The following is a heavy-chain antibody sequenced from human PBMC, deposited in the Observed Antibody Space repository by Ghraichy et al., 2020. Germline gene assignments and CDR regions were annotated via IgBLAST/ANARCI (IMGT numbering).Heavy chain of an antibody. J-gene: IGHJ6*02. Sequence: GGSLRLSCAASGFTLSTYWMSWVRQAPGKGLEWVANIKQDGSEKYYVDSVKGRFTISRDNAKNSLYLQMNSLRAEDTAVYYCARDLTYGDYVDWYYYAMDVWGRGTTVTVSS. D-gene: IGHD4-17*01. V-gene: IGHV3-7*03. CDR1: GFTLSTYW. CDR2: IKQDGSEK. CDR3: ARDLTYGDYVDWYYYAMDV.